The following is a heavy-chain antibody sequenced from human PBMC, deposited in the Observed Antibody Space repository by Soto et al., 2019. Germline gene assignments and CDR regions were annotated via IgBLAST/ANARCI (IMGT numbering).Heavy chain of an antibody. CDR3: AKSVYNWNDGFFDY. J-gene: IGHJ4*02. V-gene: IGHV3-30*18. Sequence: QVQLVESGGGVVQPGRSLRLSCAASGFTFSSYGMHWVRQAPGKGLEWVAIISYDEINKYYADSVKGRFTISRDNSKNTLYQQMNSLRAEDTAVYYCAKSVYNWNDGFFDYWGQGTLVTVSS. CDR1: GFTFSSYG. D-gene: IGHD1-1*01. CDR2: ISYDEINK.